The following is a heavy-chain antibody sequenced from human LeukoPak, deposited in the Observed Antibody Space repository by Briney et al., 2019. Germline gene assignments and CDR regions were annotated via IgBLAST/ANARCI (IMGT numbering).Heavy chain of an antibody. D-gene: IGHD3-10*01. V-gene: IGHV1-46*01. CDR3: ARCKGSGSYYNPYYYYGMDV. Sequence: GASVKVSCKASGYTFTSYYMHWVRQAPGQGLEWMGIINPSGGSTSYAQKFQGRVTMTRDTSTSTVYMELSSLRSEDTAVYYCARCKGSGSYYNPYYYYGMDVWGQGTTVTVSS. CDR2: INPSGGST. J-gene: IGHJ6*02. CDR1: GYTFTSYY.